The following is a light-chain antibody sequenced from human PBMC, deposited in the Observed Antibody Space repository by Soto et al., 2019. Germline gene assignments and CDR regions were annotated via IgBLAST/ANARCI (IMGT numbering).Light chain of an antibody. J-gene: IGKJ5*01. CDR3: QQSYSTPFT. CDR1: QTISSW. CDR2: DAS. V-gene: IGKV1-5*01. Sequence: DIQMTQSPSTLSASVGDRVTITCRASQTISSWLAWYQQKPGKAPNLLIYDASNLESGVPSRFSGSGSGTDFTLTISSLQPEDFATYYCQQSYSTPFTFGQGTRLEI.